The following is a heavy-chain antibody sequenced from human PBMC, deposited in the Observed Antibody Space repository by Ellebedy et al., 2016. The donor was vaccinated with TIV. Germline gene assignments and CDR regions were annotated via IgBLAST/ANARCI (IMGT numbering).Heavy chain of an antibody. V-gene: IGHV3-13*01. D-gene: IGHD3-10*01. CDR3: ARGGPGGDNWFFGL. CDR2: SGAAGDT. CDR1: GFSLTGSD. Sequence: PGGSLRLSCAASGFSLTGSDLHWVRRPRGKGLEWVSASGAAGDTYYPDSVRGRFPISRESAKNSFYLQMNSLTAGDTAVYYCARGGPGGDNWFFGLWGRGTQVTVSS. J-gene: IGHJ2*01.